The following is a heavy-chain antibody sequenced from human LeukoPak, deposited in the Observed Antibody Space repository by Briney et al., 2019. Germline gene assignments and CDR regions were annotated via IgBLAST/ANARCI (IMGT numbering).Heavy chain of an antibody. Sequence: ASVKVSCKASGYTFSIYYMHWVRQAPGQGLEWMGAINPSGGSTSYAQKFQGRVTMTRDTSISTAYMELSRLRSDDTAVYYCARDRGSGSSLNYYYYMDVWGKGTTVTISS. J-gene: IGHJ6*03. V-gene: IGHV1-46*01. CDR1: GYTFSIYY. CDR3: ARDRGSGSSLNYYYYMDV. D-gene: IGHD3-10*01. CDR2: INPSGGST.